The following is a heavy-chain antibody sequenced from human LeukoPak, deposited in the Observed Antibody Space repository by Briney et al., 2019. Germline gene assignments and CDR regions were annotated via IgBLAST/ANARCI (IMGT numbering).Heavy chain of an antibody. Sequence: SETLSLTCTVSGGSISSYYWGWIRQPPGKGLEWIGSIYYSGSTYYNPSLKSRVTISVDTSKNQFSLKLSSVTAADTAVYYCARDKGLSGLYSSGDWYFDLWGRGTLVTVSS. J-gene: IGHJ2*01. CDR1: GGSISSYY. V-gene: IGHV4-39*07. D-gene: IGHD6-19*01. CDR3: ARDKGLSGLYSSGDWYFDL. CDR2: IYYSGST.